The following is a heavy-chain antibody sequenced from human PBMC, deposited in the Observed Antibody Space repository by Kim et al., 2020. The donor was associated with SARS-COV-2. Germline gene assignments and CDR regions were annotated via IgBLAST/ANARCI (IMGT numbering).Heavy chain of an antibody. Sequence: SLKSRVTISVDTSKNQFSLKLSSVTAADTAVYYCARVLLWFREFPDAFDIWGQGTMVTVSS. J-gene: IGHJ3*02. V-gene: IGHV4-31*02. D-gene: IGHD3-10*01. CDR3: ARVLLWFREFPDAFDI.